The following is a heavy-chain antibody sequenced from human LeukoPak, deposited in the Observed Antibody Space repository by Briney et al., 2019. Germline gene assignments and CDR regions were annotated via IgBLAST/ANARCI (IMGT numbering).Heavy chain of an antibody. CDR1: GGSISSSSYY. D-gene: IGHD1-26*01. CDR2: IYYSGST. Sequence: SETLSLTCTVSGGSISSSSYYWGWIRQPPGKGLEWIGSIYYSGSTYYNPSLKSRVTISVDRSKNQFSLKLSSVTAADTAVYYCARAAYSGSYSFDYWGQGTLVTVSS. J-gene: IGHJ4*02. CDR3: ARAAYSGSYSFDY. V-gene: IGHV4-39*07.